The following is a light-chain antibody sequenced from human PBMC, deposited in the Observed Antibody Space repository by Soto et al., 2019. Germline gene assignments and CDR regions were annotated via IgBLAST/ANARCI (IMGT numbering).Light chain of an antibody. V-gene: IGKV3-11*01. CDR1: QSVSSD. Sequence: EIVLTQSPATLSLSPGERATLSCRASQSVSSDFAWYQQKPGQAPRLLIYDTSNRATAIPARFSGSGSGTDFTLTISSLVPEDFAVYYCQHRHNFGPGTKVDIK. J-gene: IGKJ3*01. CDR3: QHRHN. CDR2: DTS.